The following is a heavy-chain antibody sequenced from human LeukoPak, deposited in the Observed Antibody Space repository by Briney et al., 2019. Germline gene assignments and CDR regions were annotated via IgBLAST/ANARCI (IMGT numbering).Heavy chain of an antibody. D-gene: IGHD1-14*01. Sequence: TGGSLRLSCAASGFSFSTFYVSWVRQAPGKGLEWVSCISTSSTHIFYADSVRGRFAISRDDAKNSLYLQMNSLRVEDTAVYYCVRENHGSFDYWGQGSLVTVSS. CDR2: ISTSSTHI. CDR3: VRENHGSFDY. CDR1: GFSFSTFY. V-gene: IGHV3-21*01. J-gene: IGHJ4*02.